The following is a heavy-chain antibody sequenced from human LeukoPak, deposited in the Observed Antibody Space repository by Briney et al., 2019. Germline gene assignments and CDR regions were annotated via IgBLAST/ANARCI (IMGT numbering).Heavy chain of an antibody. CDR1: GYTFSDYA. D-gene: IGHD6-19*01. CDR3: ARNLVGKTDFDY. Sequence: GASVKVSCKASGYTFSDYAMHWVRQAPGQRLEWMGWINAGNGDTKYSQKFQGRVTITWDTSASTVHMESSSLRSEDTAVYYCARNLVGKTDFDYWGQGTLATVSS. J-gene: IGHJ4*02. CDR2: INAGNGDT. V-gene: IGHV1-3*01.